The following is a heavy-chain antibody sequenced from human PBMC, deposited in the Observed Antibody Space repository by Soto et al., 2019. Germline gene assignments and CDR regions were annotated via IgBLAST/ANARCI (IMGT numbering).Heavy chain of an antibody. CDR2: VNHSGST. V-gene: IGHV4-34*01. CDR3: ARGYSSSWYNWIDP. CDR1: GGSFSGYY. D-gene: IGHD6-13*01. J-gene: IGHJ5*02. Sequence: PSETLSLTCAVYGGSFSGYYWSWIRQPPGKGLEWIGEVNHSGSTNYNPSLKSRVTISVDTSRNQFSLKLSSVTAADTAVYYCARGYSSSWYNWIDPWGQGTLVTVSS.